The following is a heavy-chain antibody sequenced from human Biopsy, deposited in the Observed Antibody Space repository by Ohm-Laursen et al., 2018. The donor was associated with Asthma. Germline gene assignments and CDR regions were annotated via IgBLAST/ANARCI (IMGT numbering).Heavy chain of an antibody. CDR1: GVNVTNNY. CDR3: ARVAVYGDIFFAIDV. CDR2: AFHSGTT. D-gene: IGHD6-19*01. J-gene: IGHJ6*02. V-gene: IGHV4-59*08. Sequence: LRLSCSASGVNVTNNYMTWVRQAPGKGLEWLGSAFHSGTTDYTPSVARRLSISVDTTRNQFSMTLSSVTAADTAVYFCARVAVYGDIFFAIDVWGQGTTVSVS.